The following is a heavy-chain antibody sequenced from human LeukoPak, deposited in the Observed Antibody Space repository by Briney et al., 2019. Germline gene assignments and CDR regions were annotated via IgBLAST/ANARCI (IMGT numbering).Heavy chain of an antibody. J-gene: IGHJ3*02. D-gene: IGHD6-13*01. V-gene: IGHV1-8*01. CDR1: GYTFTSYD. CDR3: ASTHPINRAAAESSDAFDI. CDR2: MNPNSGNT. Sequence: EASVKVSCKASGYTFTSYDINWVRQATGQGLEWMGWMNPNSGNTGYAQKFQGRVTMTRNTSISTAYMELSSLRSEDTAVYYCASTHPINRAAAESSDAFDIWGQGTMVTVSS.